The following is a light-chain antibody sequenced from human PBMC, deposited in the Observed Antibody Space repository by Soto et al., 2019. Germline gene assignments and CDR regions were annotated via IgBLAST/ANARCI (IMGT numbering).Light chain of an antibody. CDR1: QSVSNNY. CDR2: GAS. Sequence: EIALTQDKGTLSLSPGERATLSCSSTQSVSNNYLSWYRRKPGQAPRLLSYGASNRATGIPDRFSGSGSGTDFTLTISRLEPEDFAVYYCQHSGDFRWTFGQRTKVDIK. J-gene: IGKJ1*01. V-gene: IGKV3-20*01. CDR3: QHSGDFRWT.